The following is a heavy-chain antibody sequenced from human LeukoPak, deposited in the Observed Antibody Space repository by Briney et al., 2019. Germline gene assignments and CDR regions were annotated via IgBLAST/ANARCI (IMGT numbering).Heavy chain of an antibody. J-gene: IGHJ4*02. CDR3: ARDDLREQWLVPGDY. D-gene: IGHD6-19*01. Sequence: SETLSLTCTVSGGSISSYYWRWIRQPAGKGLEWIGRVYTSGSTNYNPSLKGRVTMSVDTSKNQCSLKLSSVTAADTAVYYCARDDLREQWLVPGDYWGQGTLVTVSS. CDR1: GGSISSYY. CDR2: VYTSGST. V-gene: IGHV4-4*07.